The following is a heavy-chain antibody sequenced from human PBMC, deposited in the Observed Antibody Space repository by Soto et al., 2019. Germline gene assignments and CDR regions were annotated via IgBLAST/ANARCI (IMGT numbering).Heavy chain of an antibody. CDR1: GFTFSSYA. Sequence: GGSLRLSCAASGFTFSSYAMSWVRQAPGKGLEWVSAISGSGGSTYYADSVKGRFTISRDNSKNTLYLQMNSLRAEDTAVYYCAKDAGRGGYSGYVRGDYWGQGTLVTVSS. J-gene: IGHJ4*02. CDR2: ISGSGGST. CDR3: AKDAGRGGYSGYVRGDY. V-gene: IGHV3-23*01. D-gene: IGHD5-12*01.